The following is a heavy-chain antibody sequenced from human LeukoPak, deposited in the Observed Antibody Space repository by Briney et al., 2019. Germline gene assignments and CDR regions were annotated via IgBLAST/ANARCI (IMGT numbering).Heavy chain of an antibody. CDR1: GGSFSGYY. J-gene: IGHJ4*02. Sequence: SETLSLTCAVYGGSFSGYYWSWIRQPPGKGLEWIGEINHSGSTNYNPSLKSRVTISGDTSKSQFSLKLSSVTAADTAVYYCARLTCSGGSCYFVFDYWGQGTLVTVSS. CDR2: INHSGST. V-gene: IGHV4-34*01. CDR3: ARLTCSGGSCYFVFDY. D-gene: IGHD2-15*01.